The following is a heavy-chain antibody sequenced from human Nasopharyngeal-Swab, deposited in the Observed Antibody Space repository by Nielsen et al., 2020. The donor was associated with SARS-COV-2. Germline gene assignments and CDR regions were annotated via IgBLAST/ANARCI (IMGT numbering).Heavy chain of an antibody. CDR2: IIPIFGTA. D-gene: IGHD6-6*01. CDR3: ARDRYSSSSAFDY. J-gene: IGHJ4*02. V-gene: IGHV1-69*01. Sequence: WGREAPGQGLEWMGGIIPIFGTANYAQKFQGRVTITADESTSTAYMELSSLRSEDTAVYYCARDRYSSSSAFDYWGQGTLVTVSS.